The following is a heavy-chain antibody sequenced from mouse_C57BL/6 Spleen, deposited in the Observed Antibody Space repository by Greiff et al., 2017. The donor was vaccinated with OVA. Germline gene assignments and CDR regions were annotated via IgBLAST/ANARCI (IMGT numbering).Heavy chain of an antibody. CDR3: ARLDDYEGGDY. CDR1: GYAFSSSW. CDR2: IYPGDGDT. D-gene: IGHD2-4*01. J-gene: IGHJ2*01. Sequence: QVQLQQSGPELVKPGASVKISCKASGYAFSSSWMNWVKQRPGKGLEWIGRIYPGDGDTNYNGKFKGKATLTADKSSSTAYMQLSSLTSEDSAVYSCARLDDYEGGDYWGQGTTLTVAS. V-gene: IGHV1-82*01.